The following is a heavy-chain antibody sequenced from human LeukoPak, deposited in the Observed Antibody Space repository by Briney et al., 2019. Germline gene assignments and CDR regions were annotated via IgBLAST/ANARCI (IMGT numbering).Heavy chain of an antibody. Sequence: GGSLRLSCAASGFTFSSYWMHWVRQAPGKGLVWVSRINTDGSSTTYADSVKGRFTISRDNAKNTLYLQMNSLRTDDTAVYYCARDFGMVRGVNLDYWGQGTLVTVSS. CDR2: INTDGSST. CDR1: GFTFSSYW. D-gene: IGHD3-10*01. J-gene: IGHJ4*02. CDR3: ARDFGMVRGVNLDY. V-gene: IGHV3-74*01.